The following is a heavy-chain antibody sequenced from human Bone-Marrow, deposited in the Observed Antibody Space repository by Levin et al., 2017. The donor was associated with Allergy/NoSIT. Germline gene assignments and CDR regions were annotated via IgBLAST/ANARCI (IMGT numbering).Heavy chain of an antibody. V-gene: IGHV3-49*04. CDR2: IRSKAYGGTT. J-gene: IGHJ4*02. CDR1: GFTFGDYA. D-gene: IGHD3-22*01. Sequence: HPGGSLRLSCTASGFTFGDYAMSWVRQAPGKGLEWVGFIRSKAYGGTTEYAASVKGRFTISRDDSKSIAYLQMNSLKTEDTAVYYCIVWDYYDSSGSPYDYWGQGTLVTVSS. CDR3: IVWDYYDSSGSPYDY.